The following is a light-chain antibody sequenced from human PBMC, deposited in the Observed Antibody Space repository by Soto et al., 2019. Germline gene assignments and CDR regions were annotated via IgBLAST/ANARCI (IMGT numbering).Light chain of an antibody. J-gene: IGKJ4*01. Sequence: EIVMTQSPATLSVSPGERVTLSCRASQSVSSNLAWYLQKPGQAPRPLIYGPSTRATGIPARFSGSGSGTEFTLTISSLQSEDFAVYYCQQYNNWPPLTFGGGTKVEIK. CDR3: QQYNNWPPLT. CDR1: QSVSSN. CDR2: GPS. V-gene: IGKV3D-15*01.